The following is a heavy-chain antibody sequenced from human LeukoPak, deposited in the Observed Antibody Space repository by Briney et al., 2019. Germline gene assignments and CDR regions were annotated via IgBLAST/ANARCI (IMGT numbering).Heavy chain of an antibody. CDR1: GFTFDDYA. V-gene: IGHV3-9*03. D-gene: IGHD1-26*01. CDR3: AKGLVGATSDAFDI. J-gene: IGHJ3*02. Sequence: GGSLRLSCAASGFTFDDYAMHWVRQAPGKGLEWVSGISWNSGSIGYADSVKGRFTISRDNAKNSLYLQMNSLRAEVMALYYCAKGLVGATSDAFDIWGQGTMVTVSS. CDR2: ISWNSGSI.